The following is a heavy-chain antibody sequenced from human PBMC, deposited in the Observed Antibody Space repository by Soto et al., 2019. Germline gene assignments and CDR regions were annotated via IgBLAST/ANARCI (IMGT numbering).Heavy chain of an antibody. CDR3: VRPYYSSSWFPFDR. CDR2: IDSDDGTT. J-gene: IGHJ4*02. D-gene: IGHD6-13*01. Sequence: GGSLRLSCTASGFDFGDYYMSWIRQAPGKGLEWVSYIDSDDGTTYYTDSVKGRFTISRDNAKNSLYLQMNSLRVEDTALYFCVRPYYSSSWFPFDRWGQGTLVTVSS. CDR1: GFDFGDYY. V-gene: IGHV3-11*01.